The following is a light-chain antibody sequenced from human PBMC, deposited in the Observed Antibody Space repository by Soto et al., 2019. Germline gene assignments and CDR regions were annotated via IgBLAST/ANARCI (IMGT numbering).Light chain of an antibody. Sequence: EIVLTQSPGTLSLSPGERATLTCRASQSVGNNFLAWYQRKPGQAPRLLIHGASSRATGIPDRFSGSGSGTDFALTISRLELEDFAVFYCQQYAASPITFGGGTKVEIK. CDR2: GAS. J-gene: IGKJ4*01. V-gene: IGKV3-20*01. CDR3: QQYAASPIT. CDR1: QSVGNNF.